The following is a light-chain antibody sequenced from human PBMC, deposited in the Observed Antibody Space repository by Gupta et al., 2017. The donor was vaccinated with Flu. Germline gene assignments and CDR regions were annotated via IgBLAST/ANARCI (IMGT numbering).Light chain of an antibody. Sequence: DIQMTQSPSTLSASVGDRVTITCRASQSFSTWLAWYQQKPGKAPKLLIYKASNLESGVPSRFSGSGSGTEFTLTISSLQPDDFATYYCQRYTGYPLTFGAGTKLELQ. CDR1: QSFSTW. CDR3: QRYTGYPLT. J-gene: IGKJ4*01. V-gene: IGKV1-5*03. CDR2: KAS.